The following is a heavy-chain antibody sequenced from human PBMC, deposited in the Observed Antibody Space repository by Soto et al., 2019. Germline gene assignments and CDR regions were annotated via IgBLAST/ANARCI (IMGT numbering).Heavy chain of an antibody. CDR1: GGSISSGGYS. Sequence: SETLSLTCAVSGGSISSGGYSWSWIRQPPGKGLEWIGYIYHSGSTYYNPSHKSRVTLSVDRSKNQFSLKQSLVTAADTAVYYCARVRGATNWYFDLWGRGTLVTVSS. D-gene: IGHD1-26*01. CDR2: IYHSGST. CDR3: ARVRGATNWYFDL. V-gene: IGHV4-30-2*01. J-gene: IGHJ2*01.